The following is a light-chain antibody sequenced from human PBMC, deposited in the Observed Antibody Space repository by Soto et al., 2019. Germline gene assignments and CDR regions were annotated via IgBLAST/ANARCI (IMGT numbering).Light chain of an antibody. CDR1: NIEGKS. Sequence: SYELTQPPSVSVAPAQTATITCEGSNIEGKSVHWYQQKPGQAPVLVVYDDSDRPSGIPERFTGSNSGNTATLTISRLEGGDEADYYCQVWDSGSDHYVFGSGTKVTVL. V-gene: IGLV3-21*02. CDR2: DDS. CDR3: QVWDSGSDHYV. J-gene: IGLJ1*01.